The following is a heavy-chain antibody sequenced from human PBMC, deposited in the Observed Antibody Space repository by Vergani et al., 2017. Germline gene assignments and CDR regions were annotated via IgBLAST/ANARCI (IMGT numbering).Heavy chain of an antibody. D-gene: IGHD3-10*01. CDR1: GGSISSGDYY. Sequence: QVQLQESGPGLVKPSQTLSLTCTVSGGSISSGDYYWSWIRQPPGKGLEWIGYIYYSGSTYYNPSPKSRVTISVDTSKNQCSLQLSSVTAADTAVYYCARMGVRGVIPFDYWGQGTLVTVSS. J-gene: IGHJ4*02. V-gene: IGHV4-30-4*08. CDR3: ARMGVRGVIPFDY. CDR2: IYYSGST.